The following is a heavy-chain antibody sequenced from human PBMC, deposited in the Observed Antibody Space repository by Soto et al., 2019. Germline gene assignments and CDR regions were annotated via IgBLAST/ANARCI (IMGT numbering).Heavy chain of an antibody. D-gene: IGHD5-12*01. Sequence: EVQLVESGGGLVQPGRSLRLSCAASGFTFDDYAMHWVRQAPGKGLEWVSGISWNSGNIGYADSVKGRFAISRDNAKNSLDLQMNSLRADDKGFDHCARGSGYSGYHYMDVWGKGTTVTVSS. CDR2: ISWNSGNI. V-gene: IGHV3-9*01. CDR3: ARGSGYSGYHYMDV. CDR1: GFTFDDYA. J-gene: IGHJ6*03.